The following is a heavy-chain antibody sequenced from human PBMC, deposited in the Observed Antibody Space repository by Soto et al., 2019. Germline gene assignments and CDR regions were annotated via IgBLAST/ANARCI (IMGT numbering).Heavy chain of an antibody. J-gene: IGHJ4*02. CDR3: ARLRIGALDYFDF. CDR2: IYPGDSDT. CDR1: GYTFDTFW. Sequence: GESLKISCEASGYTFDTFWIAWVRQMPGKGLEWVGIIYPGDSDTRYSPSFQGHVTISADESLSTAYLQWSSLKGADTGLYYWARLRIGALDYFDFWGKGTLVTVPS. D-gene: IGHD3-16*01. V-gene: IGHV5-51*01.